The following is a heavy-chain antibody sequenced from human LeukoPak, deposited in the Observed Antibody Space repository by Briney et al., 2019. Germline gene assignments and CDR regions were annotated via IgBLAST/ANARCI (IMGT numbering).Heavy chain of an antibody. J-gene: IGHJ4*02. D-gene: IGHD6-25*01. Sequence: GGSLRLSCEASGFTFSSYTMNWVRQAPGKGLEWVSSISSSTSYIYYADSVKGRFTISRDNAKNSLYLQMDSLRAEDTAMYYCARVLEAASFDYWGQGTLVTVSS. V-gene: IGHV3-21*01. CDR2: ISSSTSYI. CDR3: ARVLEAASFDY. CDR1: GFTFSSYT.